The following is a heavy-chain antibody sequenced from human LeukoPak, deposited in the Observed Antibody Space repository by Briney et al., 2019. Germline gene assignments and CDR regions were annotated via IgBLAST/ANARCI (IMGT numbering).Heavy chain of an antibody. V-gene: IGHV3-21*04. J-gene: IGHJ4*02. CDR1: GFTFSSYS. Sequence: PGGSLRLSCAASGFTFSSYSMIWVGPAPGKGLEWVSLISSSGSYIYYADSVKGRFTICRDNTKNSLYLQMNSLRAEDTAVYYCATLRVRDYWGQGTLVTVSS. CDR3: ATLRVRDY. D-gene: IGHD4-11*01. CDR2: ISSSGSYI.